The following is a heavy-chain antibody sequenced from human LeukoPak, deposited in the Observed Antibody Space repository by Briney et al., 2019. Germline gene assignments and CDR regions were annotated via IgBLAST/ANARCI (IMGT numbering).Heavy chain of an antibody. J-gene: IGHJ4*02. CDR2: IRSDGSDT. D-gene: IGHD3-22*01. CDR3: AKHDSSSDF. V-gene: IGHV3-30*02. CDR1: GFIFSSYG. Sequence: GGSLRLSCAASGFIFSSYGMHWVRQPPGTGLEWVAFIRSDGSDTYSAASVKGRFTISRDNSKNTLWLQMNSLRAEDTAVYYCAKHDSSSDFWGQGTLVTVSS.